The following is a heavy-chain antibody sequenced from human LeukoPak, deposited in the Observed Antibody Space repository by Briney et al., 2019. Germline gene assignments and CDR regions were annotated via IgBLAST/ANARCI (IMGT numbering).Heavy chain of an antibody. Sequence: GGSLRLSCAASGFTFSSYAMSWVRQAPGKGLDWVSGISGSGGNTYYADSVKGRFTISRDNSKKTLYLQMNSLRVGDTAVYYCAKLRGISIVRASDYWGQGTLVTVSS. CDR3: AKLRGISIVRASDY. J-gene: IGHJ4*02. D-gene: IGHD3-10*01. CDR2: ISGSGGNT. V-gene: IGHV3-23*01. CDR1: GFTFSSYA.